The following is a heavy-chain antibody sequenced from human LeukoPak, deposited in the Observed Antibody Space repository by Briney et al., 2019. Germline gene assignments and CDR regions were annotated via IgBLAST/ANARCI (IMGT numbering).Heavy chain of an antibody. CDR3: ARGPQNSYGSGTYYDGVFDN. CDR1: GFTFSTYW. D-gene: IGHD3-10*01. Sequence: GGSLRLSCAASGFTFSTYWMHWVRQAPGKGLVWVSRVNGNGRSTNYADSVKGRFTISRDTAENTLYLQMNSLRAEDTAVYFCARGPQNSYGSGTYYDGVFDNWGQGTLSPSPQ. J-gene: IGHJ4*02. V-gene: IGHV3-74*01. CDR2: VNGNGRST.